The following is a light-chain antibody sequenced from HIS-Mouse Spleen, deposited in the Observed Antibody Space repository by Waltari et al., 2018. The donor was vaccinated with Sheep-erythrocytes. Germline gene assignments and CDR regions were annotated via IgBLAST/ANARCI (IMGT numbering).Light chain of an antibody. CDR3: QQANSFPIT. Sequence: DIQMTQSPSSVSASVGDRVTITCRASQGISSWVALYQQKPGQAPKLLIYAASSLQSGGPSRFSGSGSGTDFTLTISSLQPEDFATYYCQQANSFPITFGQGTRLEIK. CDR2: AAS. J-gene: IGKJ5*01. CDR1: QGISSW. V-gene: IGKV1-12*01.